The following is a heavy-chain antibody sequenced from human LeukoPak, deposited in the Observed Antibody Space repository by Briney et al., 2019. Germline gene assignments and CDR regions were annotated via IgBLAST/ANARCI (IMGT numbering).Heavy chain of an antibody. CDR3: ARYGSDFGDFSP. V-gene: IGHV4-39*07. D-gene: IGHD3-10*01. J-gene: IGHJ5*02. CDR2: IYSSGST. CDR1: GVSISSSSYY. Sequence: SETLSLTCNVSGVSISSSSYYWGWIRQPPGKGLEWIGSIYSSGSTYYNPSLKSRVTISVDRSKNQFSLKMSSVTAADTAVYYCARYGSDFGDFSPWGQGTLVTVSS.